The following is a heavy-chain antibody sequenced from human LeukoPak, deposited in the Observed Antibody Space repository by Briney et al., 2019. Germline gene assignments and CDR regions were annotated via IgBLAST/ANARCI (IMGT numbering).Heavy chain of an antibody. CDR1: GYSISSGYY. V-gene: IGHV4-38-2*01. Sequence: SETLSLTCDVSGYSISSGYYWGWIRQPPGKGLEWIGGIYHSGSTYYNPSLKNRVTMSLDTSKNHFSLKPSSVSAADTAVYYCARHREEQWAYYFDYWGQGTLVTVSS. J-gene: IGHJ4*02. D-gene: IGHD6-19*01. CDR3: ARHREEQWAYYFDY. CDR2: IYHSGST.